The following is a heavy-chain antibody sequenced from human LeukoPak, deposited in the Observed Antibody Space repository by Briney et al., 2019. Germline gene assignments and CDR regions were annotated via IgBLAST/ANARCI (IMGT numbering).Heavy chain of an antibody. CDR2: INHSGST. D-gene: IGHD6-13*01. CDR1: GGSFSGYY. Sequence: SETLSLTCAVYGGSFSGYYWSWIRQPPGKGLEWIGEINHSGSTNYNPSLKSRVTISVDTSKNQLSLKLSSVTAADTAVYYCARGARFSSWQGPYMDVWGKGTTVTVSS. CDR3: ARGARFSSWQGPYMDV. V-gene: IGHV4-34*01. J-gene: IGHJ6*03.